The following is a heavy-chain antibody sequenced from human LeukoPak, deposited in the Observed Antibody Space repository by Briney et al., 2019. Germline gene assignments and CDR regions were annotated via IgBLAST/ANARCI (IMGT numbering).Heavy chain of an antibody. D-gene: IGHD5-12*01. CDR3: ARPRYSGYDFSY. Sequence: PGGSLRLSCAASGFTVSSSYMSWVRQAPGKGLEWVSVIYSGGSTYYADSVKGRFTISRDNSKNTLYLQMNSLRAEDTAVYYCARPRYSGYDFSYWGQGTLVTVSS. CDR1: GFTVSSSY. CDR2: IYSGGST. J-gene: IGHJ4*02. V-gene: IGHV3-66*04.